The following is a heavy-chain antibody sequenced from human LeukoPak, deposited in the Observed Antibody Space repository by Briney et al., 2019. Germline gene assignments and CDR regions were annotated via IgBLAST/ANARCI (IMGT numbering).Heavy chain of an antibody. D-gene: IGHD2-2*01. CDR2: ISSSSSTI. CDR3: ARHPDYCSSTSCYLFDY. V-gene: IGHV3-48*01. CDR1: GFTFSSYS. J-gene: IGHJ4*02. Sequence: GGSLGLSCAASGFTFSSYSMNWVRQAPGKGLEWVSYISSSSSTIYYADSVKGRFTISRDNAKNSLYLQMNSLRAEDTAVYYCARHPDYCSSTSCYLFDYWGQGTLVTVSS.